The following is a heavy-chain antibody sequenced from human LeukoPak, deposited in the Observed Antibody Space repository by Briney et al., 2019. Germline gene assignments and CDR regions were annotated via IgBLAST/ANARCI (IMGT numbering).Heavy chain of an antibody. CDR3: ARAKQQLVEGGNWFDP. CDR1: GFTFSSYS. D-gene: IGHD6-13*01. J-gene: IGHJ5*02. Sequence: PGGSLRLSCAASGFTFSSYSMNWVRQAPGKGLEWVSSISSSSSYIYYADSVKGRFTISRDNAKNSLYLQMNSLRAEDTAVYYCARAKQQLVEGGNWFDPWGQGTLVTVSS. V-gene: IGHV3-21*01. CDR2: ISSSSSYI.